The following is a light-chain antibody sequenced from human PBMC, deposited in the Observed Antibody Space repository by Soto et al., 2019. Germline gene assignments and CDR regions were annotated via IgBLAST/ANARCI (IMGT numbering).Light chain of an antibody. CDR1: SSDVGSYNL. CDR3: CSYAGSYTFVV. CDR2: EGS. Sequence: QSALTQPASVSGSPGQSITISCTGTSSDVGSYNLVSWYQQHPGKAPKLMIYEGSKRPSGVSNRFSGSKSGNTASLTISGLXXXXXXDYYCCSYAGSYTFVVFGGGTKLTV. V-gene: IGLV2-23*03. J-gene: IGLJ3*02.